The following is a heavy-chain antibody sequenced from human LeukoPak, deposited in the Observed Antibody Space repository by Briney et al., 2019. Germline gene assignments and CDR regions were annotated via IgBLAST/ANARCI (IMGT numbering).Heavy chain of an antibody. V-gene: IGHV1-2*02. CDR1: GYTFTVYY. CDR3: ARGEGMGPYYDTSGYYLDV. CDR2: INPKNGGT. D-gene: IGHD3-22*01. J-gene: IGHJ6*02. Sequence: ASVKVSFKPSGYTFTVYYIHWVRQAPGQGHEWMGWINPKNGGTHNAQKFQGRVTMTRATSISTVYMELSRLRSDDTAVYYCARGEGMGPYYDTSGYYLDVWGQGTTVTVSS.